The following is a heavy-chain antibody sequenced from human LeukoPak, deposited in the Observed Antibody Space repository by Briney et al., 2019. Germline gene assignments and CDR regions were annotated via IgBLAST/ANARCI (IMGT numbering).Heavy chain of an antibody. J-gene: IGHJ6*02. D-gene: IGHD5-18*01. Sequence: GASVKVSCKASGYTFTGYYMHWVRQAPGQGLEWMGWINPNSGGTNYAQKFQGRVTMTRDTSISTAYMELSRLRSDDTAVYYCARELPADPYTAMAPPGGDYGMDVWGQGTTVTVSS. CDR1: GYTFTGYY. CDR3: ARELPADPYTAMAPPGGDYGMDV. CDR2: INPNSGGT. V-gene: IGHV1-2*02.